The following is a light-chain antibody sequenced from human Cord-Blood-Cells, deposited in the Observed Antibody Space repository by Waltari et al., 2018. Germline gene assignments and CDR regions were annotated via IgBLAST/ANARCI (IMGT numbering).Light chain of an antibody. V-gene: IGLV2-14*01. CDR3: SSYTSSSTWV. Sequence: QSALTQPASVSGSPGQSITISCTGTSSDVGGYNYVSWYQQHPGKAPKLMIYDVSNRPCVVSNRFSGSKSGNTASLTISGLQAEDEADYYCSSYTSSSTWVFGGGTKLTVL. CDR1: SSDVGGYNY. J-gene: IGLJ3*02. CDR2: DVS.